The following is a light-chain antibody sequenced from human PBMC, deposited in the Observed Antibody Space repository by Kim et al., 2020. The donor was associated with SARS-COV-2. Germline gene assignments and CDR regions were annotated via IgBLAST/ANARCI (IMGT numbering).Light chain of an antibody. CDR1: KLGDES. J-gene: IGLJ2*01. V-gene: IGLV3-1*01. CDR3: QAWDSSTVV. CDR2: QDR. Sequence: VSPRHTARITCSVDKLGDESACWYQQKPVQPPVLVIYQDRQPPSGTPERFSGSNSGNTATLTNGVTQAMDEADYYCQAWDSSTVVFGGGTQLTVL.